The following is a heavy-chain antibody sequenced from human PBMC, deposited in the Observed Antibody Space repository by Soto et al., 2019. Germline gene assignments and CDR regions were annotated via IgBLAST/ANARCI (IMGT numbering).Heavy chain of an antibody. V-gene: IGHV4-31*03. D-gene: IGHD3-22*01. CDR2: TYANGNS. J-gene: IGHJ4*02. Sequence: PSETLSLTCTVSRGSISSGGFYWSWIRQSPGKGLEWIGFTYANGNSYYNPSLKSRANISLDTSKNKFSLKISSVTVADTAVYYCARDGRTSGYYLDYWGQGTPVTVSS. CDR1: RGSISSGGFY. CDR3: ARDGRTSGYYLDY.